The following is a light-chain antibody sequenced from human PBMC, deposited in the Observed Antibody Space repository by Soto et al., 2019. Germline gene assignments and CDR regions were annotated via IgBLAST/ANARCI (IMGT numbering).Light chain of an antibody. J-gene: IGLJ1*01. CDR3: CSYASSYTYYV. CDR1: SSDVGGYNY. Sequence: QSVLTQPRSVSGSPGQSVTISCTGTSSDVGGYNYVSWYQQHPGKAPKLMIYDVSKRPSGVPDRFSGSKSGNTASLTISGLQAEDEADYYCCSYASSYTYYVFGTGTKVTV. V-gene: IGLV2-11*01. CDR2: DVS.